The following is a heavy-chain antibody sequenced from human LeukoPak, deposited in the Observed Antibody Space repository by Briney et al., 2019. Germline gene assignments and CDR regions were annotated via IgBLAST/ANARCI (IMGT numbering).Heavy chain of an antibody. CDR3: AKRGYSGYDWDDYYYGMDV. D-gene: IGHD5-12*01. V-gene: IGHV3-30*18. CDR2: ISYDGSNK. J-gene: IGHJ6*02. Sequence: GGSLRLSCAASGFTFRTYGMHWVRQAPGKGLERVAVISYDGSNKYYADSVKGRFTISRDNSKNTLYLQMNSLRGEDTAVYYCAKRGYSGYDWDDYYYGMDVWGQGTTVTVSS. CDR1: GFTFRTYG.